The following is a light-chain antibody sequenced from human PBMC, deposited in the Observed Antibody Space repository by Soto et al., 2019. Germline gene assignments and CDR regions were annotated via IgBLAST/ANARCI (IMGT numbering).Light chain of an antibody. CDR1: QSVSSY. CDR3: QQRSN. J-gene: IGKJ4*01. V-gene: IGKV3-11*01. Sequence: EIVLTQSPATLSLSPGERATLSCRASQSVSSYLAWYQQKPGQAPRLLIYDASNRGTGIPARFSGSGSGTDFTLTISSLEPEDFAVYYCQQRSNFGGGTKVEIK. CDR2: DAS.